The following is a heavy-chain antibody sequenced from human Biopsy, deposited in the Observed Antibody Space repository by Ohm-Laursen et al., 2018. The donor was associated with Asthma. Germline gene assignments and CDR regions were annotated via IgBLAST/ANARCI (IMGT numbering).Heavy chain of an antibody. CDR3: AKDTEGRYDFWSGLSYNYYGMDV. CDR1: GFSFSEFV. J-gene: IGHJ6*02. Sequence: SLRLSCAASGFSFSEFVIHWVRQAPGKGLEWVAVISYDGSNKYYADSVKGRFTISRDNSKNTLYLQMNSLRAEDTAVYYCAKDTEGRYDFWSGLSYNYYGMDVWGQGTTVTVSS. V-gene: IGHV3-30*18. D-gene: IGHD3-3*01. CDR2: ISYDGSNK.